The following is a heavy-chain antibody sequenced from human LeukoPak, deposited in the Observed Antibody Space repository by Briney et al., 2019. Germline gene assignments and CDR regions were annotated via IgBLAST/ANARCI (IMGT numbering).Heavy chain of an antibody. J-gene: IGHJ4*02. CDR1: GGTFSSYA. V-gene: IGHV1-69*05. Sequence: ASVKVSCKASGGTFSSYAISWVRQAPGQGLEWMGGIIPIFGTANYAQKFQGRVTITTDESTSTAYMELSSLRSEDTAVYYCATTDSSSWIFDYWGQGTLVTVSS. CDR2: IIPIFGTA. D-gene: IGHD6-13*01. CDR3: ATTDSSSWIFDY.